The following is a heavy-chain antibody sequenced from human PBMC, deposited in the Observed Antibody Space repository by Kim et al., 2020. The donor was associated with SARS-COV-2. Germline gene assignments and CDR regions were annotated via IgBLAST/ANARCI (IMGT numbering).Heavy chain of an antibody. CDR2: IRSKANSYAT. CDR3: TRIPATTLAFWDAFDI. J-gene: IGHJ3*02. Sequence: GGSLRLSCAASGFTFSGSPLHWVRQASGKGLEWVGRIRSKANSYATGYAASVKGRFTISRDYSKNTAYLEMSGLKTEDTALYYCTRIPATTLAFWDAFDIWGQGTMVTVSS. D-gene: IGHD1-1*01. CDR1: GFTFSGSP. V-gene: IGHV3-73*01.